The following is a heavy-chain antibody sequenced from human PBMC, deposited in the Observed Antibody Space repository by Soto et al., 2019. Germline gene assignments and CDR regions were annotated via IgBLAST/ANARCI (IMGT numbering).Heavy chain of an antibody. CDR3: ARVDDQARRYCSGGSCYRSSAFDI. V-gene: IGHV1-69*06. CDR1: GGTFSSYA. CDR2: IIPIFGTA. J-gene: IGHJ3*02. Sequence: SVKVSCKASGGTFSSYAISWVRQAPGQGLEWMGGIIPIFGTANYAQKFQGRVTITADKSTSTAYMELSSLRSEDTAVYYCARVDDQARRYCSGGSCYRSSAFDIWGQGTMVTVSS. D-gene: IGHD2-15*01.